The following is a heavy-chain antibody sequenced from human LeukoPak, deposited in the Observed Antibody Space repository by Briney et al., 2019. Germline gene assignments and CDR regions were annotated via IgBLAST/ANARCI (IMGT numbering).Heavy chain of an antibody. D-gene: IGHD3-3*01. CDR3: ARRPYYDFWSGYYDNWFDP. J-gene: IGHJ5*02. Sequence: SVKVSCKASGGTFSSYTISWVRQAPGQGLEWMGRIIPILGIANYAQKFQGRVTITADKSTSTAYMELSSLRSEDTAVYYCARRPYYDFWSGYYDNWFDPWGQGTLVTVSS. V-gene: IGHV1-69*02. CDR2: IIPILGIA. CDR1: GGTFSSYT.